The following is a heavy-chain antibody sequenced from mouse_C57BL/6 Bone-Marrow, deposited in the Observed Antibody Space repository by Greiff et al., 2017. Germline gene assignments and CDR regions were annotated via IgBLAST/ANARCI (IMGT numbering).Heavy chain of an antibody. V-gene: IGHV14-3*01. CDR2: IDPANGNT. J-gene: IGHJ2*01. Sequence: EVQLQQSVAELVRPGASVKLSCTASGFHIKNTYMHWVKQRPEQGLEWIGRIDPANGNTKYAPKFQGKATITADTSSNTAYLQLSSLTSEDTAIYYCASYYSNVFDYWGQGTTLTVSS. CDR3: ASYYSNVFDY. D-gene: IGHD2-5*01. CDR1: GFHIKNTY.